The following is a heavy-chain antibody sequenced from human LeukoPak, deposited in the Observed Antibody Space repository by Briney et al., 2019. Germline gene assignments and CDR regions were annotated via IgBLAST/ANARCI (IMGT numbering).Heavy chain of an antibody. Sequence: GGSLRLSCAASGFTFSSYWMHWVRQAPGKGLVWVSRIKSDGSTTNYADSVKGRFTISRDNAENTLYLQMSSLRVEDTAVYYCTRRVSTTRWFDPWGQGTLVTVSS. V-gene: IGHV3-74*01. J-gene: IGHJ5*02. CDR1: GFTFSSYW. CDR3: TRRVSTTRWFDP. CDR2: IKSDGSTT. D-gene: IGHD2-15*01.